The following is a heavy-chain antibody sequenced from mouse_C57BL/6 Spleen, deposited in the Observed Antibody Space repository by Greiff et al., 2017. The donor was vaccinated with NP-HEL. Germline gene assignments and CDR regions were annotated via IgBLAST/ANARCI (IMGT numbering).Heavy chain of an antibody. CDR3: ARATIVTYFDY. J-gene: IGHJ2*01. CDR2: IYPGSGNT. Sequence: QVQLQQSGPELVKPGASVKISCKASGYSFTSYYIHWVKQRPGQGLEWIGWIYPGSGNTKYNEKFKGKATLTADTSSSTAYMQLSSLTSEDSAVYYFARATIVTYFDYWGQGTTLTVSS. D-gene: IGHD2-5*01. V-gene: IGHV1-66*01. CDR1: GYSFTSYY.